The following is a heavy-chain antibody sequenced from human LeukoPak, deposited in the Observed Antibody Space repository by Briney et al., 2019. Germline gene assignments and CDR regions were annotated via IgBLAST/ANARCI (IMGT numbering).Heavy chain of an antibody. CDR3: AADIVGSQHH. J-gene: IGHJ5*02. D-gene: IGHD1-26*01. CDR1: GFTFSNSA. CDR2: IVISSGNT. Sequence: GASVKVSCKASGFTFSNSAVQWVRQARGQRLEWIGWIVISSGNTNYAQKFQERVTIARDVSTNTAYMELSSLRSEDTAIYYCAADIVGSQHHWGQGTVVTVSS. V-gene: IGHV1-58*01.